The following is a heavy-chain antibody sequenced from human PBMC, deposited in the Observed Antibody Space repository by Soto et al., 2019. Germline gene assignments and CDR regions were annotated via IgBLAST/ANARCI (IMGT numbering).Heavy chain of an antibody. V-gene: IGHV5-51*01. CDR3: ARLAAAGSRYLYNWFDP. J-gene: IGHJ5*02. D-gene: IGHD6-13*01. Sequence: GESLKISCKGSGYSFTSYWIGWVRQMPGKGLEWMGIIYPGDSDTRYSPSFQGQVTISADKSISTAYLQWSSLKASDTAMYYCARLAAAGSRYLYNWFDPWGQGTLVTVSS. CDR2: IYPGDSDT. CDR1: GYSFTSYW.